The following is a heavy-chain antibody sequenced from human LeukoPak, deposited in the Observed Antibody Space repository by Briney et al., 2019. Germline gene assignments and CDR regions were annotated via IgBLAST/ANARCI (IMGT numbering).Heavy chain of an antibody. D-gene: IGHD6-6*01. CDR2: IHTSGST. Sequence: SETLSLTCTVSGGSITSYYWTYIRQPAGKGMEWIGRIHTSGSTNYNPSLKSRVTMSVDTSKNQFSLNLSSVTAADTAMYYCAREFSGTSIAARVFDSWGQGTLVTVSS. V-gene: IGHV4-4*07. J-gene: IGHJ4*02. CDR3: AREFSGTSIAARVFDS. CDR1: GGSITSYY.